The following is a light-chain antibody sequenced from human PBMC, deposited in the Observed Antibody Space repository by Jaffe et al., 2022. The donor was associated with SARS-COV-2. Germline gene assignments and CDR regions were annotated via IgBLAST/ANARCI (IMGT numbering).Light chain of an antibody. Sequence: DIQMTQSPSTLSASVGDTVTIACRASQSVSSWLAWYQQKPGKAPKLLIYKASSLESGVPSRFSGSGSGTEFTLTINSLQPDDFATYYCQQYNSYSTVTFGGGTKVEIK. CDR2: KAS. J-gene: IGKJ4*01. V-gene: IGKV1-5*03. CDR3: QQYNSYSTVT. CDR1: QSVSSW.